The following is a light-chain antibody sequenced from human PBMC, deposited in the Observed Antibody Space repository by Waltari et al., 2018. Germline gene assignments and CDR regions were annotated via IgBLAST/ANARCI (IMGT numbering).Light chain of an antibody. V-gene: IGKV3-20*01. CDR3: QQYYSTPRT. J-gene: IGKJ1*01. CDR2: GAS. Sequence: EIVLTQSPGTLSLSPGERATLSCRASQSVSSSYLAWYQQKPGQAPRVLIHGASNRATGIPDRFSGSGSGTDFTLTISSLQAEDVAVYYCQQYYSTPRTFGQGTKVEIK. CDR1: QSVSSSY.